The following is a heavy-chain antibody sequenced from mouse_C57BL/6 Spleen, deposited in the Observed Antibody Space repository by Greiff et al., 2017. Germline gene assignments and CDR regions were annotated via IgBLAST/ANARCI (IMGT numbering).Heavy chain of an antibody. Sequence: QVQLQQPGAELVKPGASVKLSCKASGYTFTSYWMHWVKQRPGQGLEWIGMIHPNSGSTNYNEKFKSKATLTVDKSSSTAYMQLSSLTSEDSAVYYCAIITTVVARGYWGQGTTLTVSS. D-gene: IGHD1-1*01. V-gene: IGHV1-64*01. CDR3: AIITTVVARGY. J-gene: IGHJ2*01. CDR1: GYTFTSYW. CDR2: IHPNSGST.